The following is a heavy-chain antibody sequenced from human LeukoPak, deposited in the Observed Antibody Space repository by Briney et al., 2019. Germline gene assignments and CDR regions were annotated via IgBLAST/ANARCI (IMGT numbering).Heavy chain of an antibody. CDR2: IYYSGST. CDR3: ASSGYYYLMYY. CDR1: GGSISSSSYY. J-gene: IGHJ4*02. Sequence: PSETLSLTCTVSGGSISSSSYYWGWIRQPPGKGLEWIGSIYYSGSTYYNPSLKSRVTISVDTSKNQFSLKLSSVTAAETAVYYCASSGYYYLMYYWGQGTLVTVSS. V-gene: IGHV4-39*01. D-gene: IGHD3-22*01.